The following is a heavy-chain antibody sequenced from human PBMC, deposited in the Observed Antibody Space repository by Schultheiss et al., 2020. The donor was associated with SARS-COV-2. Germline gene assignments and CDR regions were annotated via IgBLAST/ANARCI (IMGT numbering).Heavy chain of an antibody. CDR2: ISGSGGST. J-gene: IGHJ4*02. D-gene: IGHD6-19*01. V-gene: IGHV3-23*01. Sequence: GESLKISCAASGFTFSDHYMDWVRQAPGKGLEWVSAISGSGGSTYYADSVKGRFTISRDNSKNTLYLQMNSLRAEDTAVYYCAKGQRARWVAGTPFDYWGQGTLVTVSS. CDR3: AKGQRARWVAGTPFDY. CDR1: GFTFSDHY.